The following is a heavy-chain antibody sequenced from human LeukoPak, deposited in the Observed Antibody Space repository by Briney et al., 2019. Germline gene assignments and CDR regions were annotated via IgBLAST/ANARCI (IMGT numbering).Heavy chain of an antibody. CDR1: GGSFSGYY. Sequence: SETLSLTCAVYGGSFSGYYWSWIRQPPGKGLEWIGEINHSGSTNYNPSLKSRVTISVDTSKNQFSLKLSSVTAADTAVYYCASASSSWSGVDYWGQGTLVTVSS. D-gene: IGHD6-13*01. CDR2: INHSGST. V-gene: IGHV4-34*01. J-gene: IGHJ4*02. CDR3: ASASSSWSGVDY.